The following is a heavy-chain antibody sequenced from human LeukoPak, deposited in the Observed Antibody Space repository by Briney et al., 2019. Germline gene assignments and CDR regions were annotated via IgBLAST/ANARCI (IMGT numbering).Heavy chain of an antibody. CDR3: ARLKGRWLQSRAFDI. CDR1: GGSISSYY. D-gene: IGHD5-24*01. Sequence: KPSETLSLTCTVSGGSISSYYWSWIRQPPGKGLEWIGYIYYSGSTNYNPSLKSRVTISVDTSKNQFSLKLSSVTAADTAVYYCARLKGRWLQSRAFDIWGQGTMVTVSS. V-gene: IGHV4-59*08. CDR2: IYYSGST. J-gene: IGHJ3*02.